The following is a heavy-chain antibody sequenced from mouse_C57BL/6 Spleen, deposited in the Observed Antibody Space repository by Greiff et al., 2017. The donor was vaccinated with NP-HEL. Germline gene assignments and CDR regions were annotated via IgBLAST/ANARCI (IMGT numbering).Heavy chain of an antibody. CDR2: ISSGSSTI. Sequence: VMLVESGGGLVKPGGSLKLSCAASGFTFSDYGMHWVRQAPEKGLEWVAYISSGSSTIYYADTVKGRFTISRDNAKNTLFLQMTSLRSEDTAMYYCARGQLRLAMDYWGQGTSVTVSS. J-gene: IGHJ4*01. D-gene: IGHD3-2*02. CDR1: GFTFSDYG. V-gene: IGHV5-17*01. CDR3: ARGQLRLAMDY.